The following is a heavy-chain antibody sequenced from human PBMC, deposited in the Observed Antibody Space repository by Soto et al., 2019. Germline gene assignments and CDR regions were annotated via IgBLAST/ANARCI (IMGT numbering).Heavy chain of an antibody. D-gene: IGHD4-17*01. CDR2: IIPILDMT. CDR1: GGTFSTYT. Sequence: QVQLVQSGAEVKKPGSSVRVSCKASGGTFSTYTISWVRQAPGQGLEWMGRIIPILDMTNYAQKFQGRVTITADKATTTADMELSSLRSEDTAVYFCARDFDYGDYVGNFDYWGQGTLVTVSS. J-gene: IGHJ4*02. CDR3: ARDFDYGDYVGNFDY. V-gene: IGHV1-69*08.